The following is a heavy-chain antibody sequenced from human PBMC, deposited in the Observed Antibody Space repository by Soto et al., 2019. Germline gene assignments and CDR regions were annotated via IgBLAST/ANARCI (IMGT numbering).Heavy chain of an antibody. D-gene: IGHD2-21*02. CDR3: ARVVTADYYYGMDV. V-gene: IGHV4-31*01. CDR2: IYYSGST. J-gene: IGHJ6*02. CDR1: GGSISSGGYY. Sequence: QVQLQESGPGLVKPSQTLSLTCTVSGGSISSGGYYWSWIRQHPGKGLEWIGYIYYSGSTYYNPYRKSPVTSTVDTSRNQFPLKLSSVTAAETAVYYFARVVTADYYYGMDVWGHGTTVTVSS.